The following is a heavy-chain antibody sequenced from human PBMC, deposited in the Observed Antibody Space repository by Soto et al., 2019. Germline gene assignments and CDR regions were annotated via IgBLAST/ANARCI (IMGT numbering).Heavy chain of an antibody. V-gene: IGHV4-39*01. CDR1: GGSISTSVYY. CDR3: ARQGSRAFDI. Sequence: QLQLQESGPGLVEPSETLSLTCTVSGGSISTSVYYWGWIRQPPGRGLEWMANIYYSGSAYYNPSLKSRVSTSVDTSNNQFSLKLRSVTAADTAVYYCARQGSRAFDIWGQGTMVTVSS. CDR2: IYYSGSA. J-gene: IGHJ3*02. D-gene: IGHD2-15*01.